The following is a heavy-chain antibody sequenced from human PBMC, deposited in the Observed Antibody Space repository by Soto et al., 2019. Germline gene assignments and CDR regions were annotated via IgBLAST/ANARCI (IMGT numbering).Heavy chain of an antibody. CDR1: GGSISSGDHY. CDR2: IYYSGST. Sequence: PSETLSLTCTVSGGSISSGDHYWNWIRQPPGKALEWIGYIYYSGSTYYNPSLKSRVTISVDTSKNQFSLMLRSVTAADTAVYYCARGAGGYSYGNFDYWGRGTLVTVSS. J-gene: IGHJ4*02. V-gene: IGHV4-30-4*01. D-gene: IGHD5-18*01. CDR3: ARGAGGYSYGNFDY.